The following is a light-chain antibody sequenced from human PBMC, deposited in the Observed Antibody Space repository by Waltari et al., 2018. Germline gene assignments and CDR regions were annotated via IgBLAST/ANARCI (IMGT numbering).Light chain of an antibody. CDR1: QSVSSN. CDR3: QQYSNWPGT. J-gene: IGKJ1*01. CDR2: GAS. Sequence: EILMTQSPATLSVSPGERATLSCRASQSVSSNLAWYQQKPGQAPRLLIYGASTRATGIPARFSGSGSGTAFTLTISSLQSEDFAVYYCQQYSNWPGTFGQGTKVEIK. V-gene: IGKV3-15*01.